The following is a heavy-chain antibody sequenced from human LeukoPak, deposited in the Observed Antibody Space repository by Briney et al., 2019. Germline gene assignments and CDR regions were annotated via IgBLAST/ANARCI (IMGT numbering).Heavy chain of an antibody. CDR1: GFTVSSNY. CDR3: ARDFLDWGTRTGAFDI. CDR2: IYSDGTT. Sequence: PGGSLRLSCAASGFTVSSNYVSWVRQAPGKGLEWVSVIYSDGTTYYAASVKGRFTISRDISKNTLYLQMNSLRVEDTAMYYCARDFLDWGTRTGAFDIWGQGTMVTVPS. V-gene: IGHV3-66*01. D-gene: IGHD1-1*01. J-gene: IGHJ3*02.